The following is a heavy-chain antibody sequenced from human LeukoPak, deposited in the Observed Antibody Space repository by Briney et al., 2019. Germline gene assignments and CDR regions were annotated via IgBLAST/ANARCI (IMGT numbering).Heavy chain of an antibody. CDR1: GYTFTSYG. Sequence: ASVTVSCKASGYTFTSYGISWVRQAPGQGLEWMGWISAYNGNTNYAQKLQGRVTMTTDTSTSTAYMELRSLRSDDTAVYYCARDRPPSLGYCSGGSCYENWFDPWGQGTLVTVSS. CDR3: ARDRPPSLGYCSGGSCYENWFDP. J-gene: IGHJ5*02. CDR2: ISAYNGNT. D-gene: IGHD2-15*01. V-gene: IGHV1-18*01.